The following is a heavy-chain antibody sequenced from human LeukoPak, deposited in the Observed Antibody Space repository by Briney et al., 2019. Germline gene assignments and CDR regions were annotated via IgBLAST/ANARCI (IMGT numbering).Heavy chain of an antibody. Sequence: SETLSLTCTVSGGSISSYYWSWIRQPPGKGLEWIGYIYYTGSTDYNPSLKSRVAISEDTSKNQFSLKLSSVTAADTAVYYCARGSKAAPGTFDYWGQGTLVTVSS. J-gene: IGHJ4*02. CDR1: GGSISSYY. V-gene: IGHV4-59*01. D-gene: IGHD6-13*01. CDR2: IYYTGST. CDR3: ARGSKAAPGTFDY.